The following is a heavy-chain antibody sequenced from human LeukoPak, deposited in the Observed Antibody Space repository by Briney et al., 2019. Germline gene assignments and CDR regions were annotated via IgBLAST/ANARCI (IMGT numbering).Heavy chain of an antibody. CDR3: ARYGLVEFRNAFQY. V-gene: IGHV4-61*01. CDR1: GASITTTNFW. CDR2: IHDRGSD. Sequence: PSETLSLTCSVSGASITTTNFWWTWIRQSPGRGLEWIGYIHDRGSDKYNPALESRATLSVDTSENQFSLELNSVTAADTAVYYCARYGLVEFRNAFQYWGQGLLVSVSS. D-gene: IGHD6-6*01. J-gene: IGHJ1*01.